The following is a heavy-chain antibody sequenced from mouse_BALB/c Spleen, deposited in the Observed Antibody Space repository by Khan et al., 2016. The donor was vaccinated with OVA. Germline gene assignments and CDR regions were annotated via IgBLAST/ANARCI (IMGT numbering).Heavy chain of an antibody. CDR1: GYSITSGYG. V-gene: IGHV3-2*02. Sequence: EVQLVESGPGLVKPSQSLSLTCTVTGYSITSGYGWNWIRRFPGNKLEWVGYISYSGSTNYNPSLKSRISITRDTSKNQFFLQLNSVTTEDTATYYCARTARIKYWGQGTTLTVSS. D-gene: IGHD1-2*01. J-gene: IGHJ2*01. CDR2: ISYSGST. CDR3: ARTARIKY.